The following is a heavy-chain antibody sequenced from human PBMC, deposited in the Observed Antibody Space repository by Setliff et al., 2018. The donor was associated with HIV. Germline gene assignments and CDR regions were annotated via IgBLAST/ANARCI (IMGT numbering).Heavy chain of an antibody. V-gene: IGHV4-34*01. CDR1: GGSFSGYY. CDR3: ARSGYSSSWGAFDI. Sequence: SSETLSLTCAVYGGSFSGYYWSWIRQPPGKGLEWIGEINHSGSTNYNPSLKSRVTISVDTSKNQFSLKLSSVTAADTAVYYCARSGYSSSWGAFDIWGQGTMVTVSS. CDR2: INHSGST. J-gene: IGHJ3*02. D-gene: IGHD6-13*01.